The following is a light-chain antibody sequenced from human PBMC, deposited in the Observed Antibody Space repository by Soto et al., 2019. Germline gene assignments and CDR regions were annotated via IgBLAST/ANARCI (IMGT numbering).Light chain of an antibody. CDR1: SSNIGAGYD. J-gene: IGLJ2*01. Sequence: QSVLTQPPSVSGAPGQRVTISCTGSSSNIGAGYDVHWYQQLPGTAPNLLIYGNSNRPSGVPDRFSGSKSGTSASLAITGLQAEDEAEYYCQSYDSSLSGVVFGGGTKLTVL. CDR2: GNS. V-gene: IGLV1-40*01. CDR3: QSYDSSLSGVV.